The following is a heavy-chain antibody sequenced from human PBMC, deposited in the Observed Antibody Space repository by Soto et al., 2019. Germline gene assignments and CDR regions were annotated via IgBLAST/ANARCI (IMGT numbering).Heavy chain of an antibody. CDR1: GFIVSSNY. CDR2: LYSGGTT. D-gene: IGHD3-10*01. Sequence: GESLKISCAASGFIVSSNYMSWVRQAPGKGLEWVSILYSGGTTYYADSVKGRFTISRDNSKNTLYLQLNSLRAEDTAVYYCATGVVRDRLFDYWGQGTLVTVSS. J-gene: IGHJ4*02. V-gene: IGHV3-66*01. CDR3: ATGVVRDRLFDY.